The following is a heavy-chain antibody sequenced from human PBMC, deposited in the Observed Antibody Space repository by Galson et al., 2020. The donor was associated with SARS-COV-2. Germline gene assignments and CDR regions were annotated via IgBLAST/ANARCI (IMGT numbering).Heavy chain of an antibody. V-gene: IGHV3-64D*08. J-gene: IGHJ6*02. D-gene: IGHD2-2*01. CDR1: GLTSSTYA. Sequence: GGSLRPAWSTSGLTSSTYATHWVRQAPRKGLEYVSAISSNGGSTYYADSVKGRFTISRDNSKNTLYLQMSSLRAEDTAVYYCVKFESKGATRYCSSTSCYYYGMDVWGHGITVTVSS. CDR2: ISSNGGST. CDR3: VKFESKGATRYCSSTSCYYYGMDV.